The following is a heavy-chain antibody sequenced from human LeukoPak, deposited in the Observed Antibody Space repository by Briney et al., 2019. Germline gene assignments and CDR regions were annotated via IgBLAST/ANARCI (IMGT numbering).Heavy chain of an antibody. Sequence: ASVKVSCKASGYTFTSYGISWVRQAPGQGLEWMGWISAYNGNTNYAQKLQGRVTMTTDTSTSTAYMELSSLRSEDTAVYYCALKDYGDYPSPFDRWGQRTLVTVSS. J-gene: IGHJ5*02. D-gene: IGHD4-17*01. V-gene: IGHV1-18*01. CDR3: ALKDYGDYPSPFDR. CDR2: ISAYNGNT. CDR1: GYTFTSYG.